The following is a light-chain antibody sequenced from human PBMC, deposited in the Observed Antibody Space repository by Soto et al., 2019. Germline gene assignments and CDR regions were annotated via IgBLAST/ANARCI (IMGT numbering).Light chain of an antibody. CDR2: DVS. CDR3: SSYTSSSVV. Sequence: QSALTQPASVSGSPGQSITISCTGTSSDVGGYNYVSWYQQHPGKAPKLMIYDVSNRPSGVSNRFSGSKSVNTASLTISGLQAEDEADYYCSSYTSSSVVFGGWTKVTVL. V-gene: IGLV2-14*01. J-gene: IGLJ2*01. CDR1: SSDVGGYNY.